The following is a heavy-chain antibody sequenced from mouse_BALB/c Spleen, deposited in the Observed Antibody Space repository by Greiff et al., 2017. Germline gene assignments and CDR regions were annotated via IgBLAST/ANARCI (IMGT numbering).Heavy chain of an antibody. D-gene: IGHD1-1*01. CDR2: FHPYTDDT. V-gene: IGHV1-47*01. CDR1: GYTFTTYP. CDR3: ARRGYYDDSSAWYFDV. J-gene: IGHJ1*01. Sequence: QVQLQQSGAELVKPGASVTMSCQAFGYTFTTYPIEWMTQNHGQSLEWIGNFHPYTDDTKYNEKFKGKAKLTVETSSSTVYLELSRLTSDDSAVYYCARRGYYDDSSAWYFDVWGAGTTGTVSA.